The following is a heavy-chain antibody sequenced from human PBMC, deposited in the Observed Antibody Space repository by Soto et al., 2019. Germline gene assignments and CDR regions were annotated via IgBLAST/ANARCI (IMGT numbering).Heavy chain of an antibody. CDR2: ISHGGST. Sequence: SETLSLTCAVSGYSISSGYYWGWLRQPPGKGLEWIVSISHGGSTYYNPSLNSRVTLSIDMPNSHVSLILNSGTAPDTAVYYCARVGPWDPYYHDSSPYTFENWFDPWGQGTVVTVSS. J-gene: IGHJ5*02. CDR1: GYSISSGYY. CDR3: ARVGPWDPYYHDSSPYTFENWFDP. D-gene: IGHD3-22*01. V-gene: IGHV4-38-2*01.